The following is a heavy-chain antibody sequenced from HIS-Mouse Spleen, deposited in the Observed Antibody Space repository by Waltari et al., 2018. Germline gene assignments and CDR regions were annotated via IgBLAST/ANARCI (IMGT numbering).Heavy chain of an antibody. J-gene: IGHJ4*02. CDR3: ARHNRVAGFDY. D-gene: IGHD6-19*01. V-gene: IGHV4-39*01. Sequence: QLQLQESGPGLVKPSETLSLTCTVSGGSISSSSYYWGWIRQPPGKGLEWIGSIYYSGRTYYNPSLKSRVTISVDTSKNQFSLKLSSVTAADTAVYYCARHNRVAGFDYWGQGTLVTVSS. CDR2: IYYSGRT. CDR1: GGSISSSSYY.